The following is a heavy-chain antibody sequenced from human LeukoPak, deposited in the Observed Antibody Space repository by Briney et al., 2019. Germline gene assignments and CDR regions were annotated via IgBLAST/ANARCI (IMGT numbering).Heavy chain of an antibody. V-gene: IGHV4-39*01. CDR2: IHYSGST. CDR1: GGSIRSSDYY. J-gene: IGHJ5*02. CDR3: ARASGVLPSFEWANWFDT. D-gene: IGHD3-9*01. Sequence: SETLSLTCTVSGGSIRSSDYYWAWIRHPPGRGLEWIATIHYSGSTFYKPPPKTRLPVSADTSRNQFYIKLSSVTAADTAVYYCARASGVLPSFEWANWFDTWGQGSLVTVSS.